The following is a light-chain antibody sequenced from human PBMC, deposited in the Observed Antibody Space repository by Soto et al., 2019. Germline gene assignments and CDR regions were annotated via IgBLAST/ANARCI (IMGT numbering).Light chain of an antibody. Sequence: QAVVTQPASVSGSPGQSITISCTGTSSDVGGYNYVSWYQQYPGKAPKLIIYDVTKRPSGVSNRFSGSKSGNTASLTISGLQPEDESDYCCTSYSSKSTPYVFGTATKVTVL. V-gene: IGLV2-14*01. CDR2: DVT. CDR3: TSYSSKSTPYV. CDR1: SSDVGGYNY. J-gene: IGLJ1*01.